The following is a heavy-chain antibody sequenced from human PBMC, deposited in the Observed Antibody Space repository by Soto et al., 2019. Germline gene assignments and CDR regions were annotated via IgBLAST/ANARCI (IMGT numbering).Heavy chain of an antibody. CDR2: ISYSRST. CDR3: ARPPNDSLGRFVGNSFDC. Sequence: SETLSLTCTVSGDSISNYYWSWIRQPPGKGLEWIGYISYSRSTNYNPSLKSRFTIAEDTSKNHFPLKLPFVTAADRAFFYFARPPNDSLGRFVGNSFDCWDQGTRVTVSS. CDR1: GDSISNYY. V-gene: IGHV4-59*01. J-gene: IGHJ4*02. D-gene: IGHD3-3*01.